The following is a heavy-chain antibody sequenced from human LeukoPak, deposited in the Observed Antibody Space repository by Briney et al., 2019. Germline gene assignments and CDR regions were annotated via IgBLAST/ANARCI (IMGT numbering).Heavy chain of an antibody. Sequence: PSETLSLTCTVSGGSISSYYWSWIRQPPGKGLEWIGYIYYSGTTYYKSSLKSRVTMSVDTSKNQFSLKLSSVTAADTAVYYCARDPAPAVRLNWFDPWGQGTLVTVSS. CDR2: IYYSGTT. CDR1: GGSISSYY. J-gene: IGHJ5*02. CDR3: ARDPAPAVRLNWFDP. D-gene: IGHD5-12*01. V-gene: IGHV4-59*12.